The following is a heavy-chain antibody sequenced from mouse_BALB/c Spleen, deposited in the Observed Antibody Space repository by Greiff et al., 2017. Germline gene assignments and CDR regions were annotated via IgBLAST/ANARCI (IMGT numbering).Heavy chain of an antibody. CDR3: TRCGLVKDY. V-gene: IGHV1-69*02. CDR1: GYTFTSYW. Sequence: QVQLQQPGAELVRPGASVKLSCKASGYTFTSYWINWVKQRPGQGLEWIGNIYPSDSYTNYNQKFKDKATLTVDKSSSTAYMQLSSPTSEDSAVYYCTRCGLVKDYWGQGTTLTVSS. D-gene: IGHD2-4*01. CDR2: IYPSDSYT. J-gene: IGHJ2*01.